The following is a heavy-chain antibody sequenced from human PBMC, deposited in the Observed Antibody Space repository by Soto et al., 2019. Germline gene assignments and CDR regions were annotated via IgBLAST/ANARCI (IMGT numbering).Heavy chain of an antibody. J-gene: IGHJ4*02. CDR2: ICGSGGST. D-gene: IGHD3-22*01. V-gene: IGHV3-23*01. CDR3: AKGLTSSGYHATPFDY. CDR1: GFTFSSYA. Sequence: EVQLLESGGGLVQPGGSLRLSCAASGFTFSSYAMSWVRQAPGKGLEWVSAICGSGGSTYYADSVKGRFTISRDNSKNTLYLQMNSLRAEDTAVYYCAKGLTSSGYHATPFDYWGQGTLVTVSS.